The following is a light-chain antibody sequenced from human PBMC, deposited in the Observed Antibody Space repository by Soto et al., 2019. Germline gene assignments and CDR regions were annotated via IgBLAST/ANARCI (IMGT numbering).Light chain of an antibody. J-gene: IGKJ1*01. V-gene: IGKV1-9*01. CDR1: QAIDPY. Sequence: DIQLTQSPSFLPASVGDRVTITCRASQAIDPYLAWYQQKPGTAPKLLIYEASTLQSGVPSRCSGSGSGTECTLTINSQQPEDFATYYRQQLSGYPRTFGQGTKVEIK. CDR2: EAS. CDR3: QQLSGYPRT.